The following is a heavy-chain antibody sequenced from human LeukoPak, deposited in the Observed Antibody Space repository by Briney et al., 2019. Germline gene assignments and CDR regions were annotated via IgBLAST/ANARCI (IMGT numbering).Heavy chain of an antibody. J-gene: IGHJ4*02. CDR2: ISYDGSKK. CDR3: AKVRGGRTARLAPLEY. CDR1: GFIFTNTW. V-gene: IGHV3-30*18. Sequence: GGSLRLSCAASGFIFTNTWMSWVRQAPGKGLEWVAVISYDGSKKYYADSVKGRFAISRDNSKNTLYLQMNSLRAEDTAVYYCAKVRGGRTARLAPLEYWGQGTLVTVSS. D-gene: IGHD3-16*01.